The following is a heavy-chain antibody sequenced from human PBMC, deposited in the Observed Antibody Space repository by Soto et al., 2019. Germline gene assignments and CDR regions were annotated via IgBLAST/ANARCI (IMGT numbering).Heavy chain of an antibody. CDR1: GFTVSSNY. Sequence: GGSLRLSCAASGFTVSSNYMSWVRQAPGKGLEWVSVIYSGGSTYYADSVKGRFTISRDNSKNTLYLQMNSLRSDDTAVYYCAGDSRFLEPTPYGMDVWGQGTTVTVSS. CDR2: IYSGGST. CDR3: AGDSRFLEPTPYGMDV. V-gene: IGHV3-53*05. J-gene: IGHJ6*02. D-gene: IGHD3-3*01.